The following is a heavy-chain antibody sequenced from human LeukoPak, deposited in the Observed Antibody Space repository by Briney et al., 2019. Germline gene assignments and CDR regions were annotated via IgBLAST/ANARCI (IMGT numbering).Heavy chain of an antibody. Sequence: PGGSLRLSCAASGFTFDDYAMHWVRQAPGKGLEWVAFIRYDGNEKYYGDSVKGRFTISRDNSKNTMYVQMNSLRDEDTAVYYCAKDVVGQQWLENYWGQGTLVTVSS. J-gene: IGHJ4*02. CDR1: GFTFDDYA. V-gene: IGHV3-30*02. D-gene: IGHD6-19*01. CDR2: IRYDGNEK. CDR3: AKDVVGQQWLENY.